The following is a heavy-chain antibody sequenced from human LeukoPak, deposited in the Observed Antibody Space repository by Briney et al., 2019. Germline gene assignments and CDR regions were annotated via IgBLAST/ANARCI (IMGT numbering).Heavy chain of an antibody. V-gene: IGHV1-8*02. J-gene: IGHJ6*03. CDR2: MNPNSGDT. CDR3: ARVREYCSGGSCYYYYYYYMDV. Sequence: ASVKVSCKASGSTFSSYDINWVRQATGQGLEWMGWMNPNSGDTGYTPRFQGRVTMTTDTSTSTAYMELRSLRSDDTAVYYCARVREYCSGGSCYYYYYYYMDVWGKGTTVTVSS. D-gene: IGHD2-15*01. CDR1: GSTFSSYD.